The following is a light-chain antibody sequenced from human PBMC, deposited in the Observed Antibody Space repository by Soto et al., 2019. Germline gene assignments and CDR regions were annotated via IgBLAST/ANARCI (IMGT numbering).Light chain of an antibody. J-gene: IGKJ4*01. CDR1: QSINTY. V-gene: IGKV1-39*01. CDR2: AAS. CDR3: QQSYGPPLT. Sequence: DTQMTQSPSSLSASVGDTVTITCRASQSINTYLNWYQQRPGKAPELLIYAASSLHSGVPSRFSGSGSGTDFTRAISSLQPEDFATYYCQQSYGPPLTFGGGTKVEIK.